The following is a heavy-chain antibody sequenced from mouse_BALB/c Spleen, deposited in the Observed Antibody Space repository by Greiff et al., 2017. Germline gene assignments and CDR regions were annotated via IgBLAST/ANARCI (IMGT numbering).Heavy chain of an antibody. CDR2: INPSNGRT. CDR3: ARRGLLGYFDY. J-gene: IGHJ2*01. D-gene: IGHD2-10*01. CDR1: GYTFTSYW. Sequence: QVQLQQSGAGLVKPGASVKLSCKASGYTFTSYWMHWVKQRPGQGLEWIGEINPSNGRTNYNEKFKSKATLTVDKSSSTAYMQLSSLTSEDSAVYYCARRGLLGYFDYWGQGTTLTVSS. V-gene: IGHV1S81*02.